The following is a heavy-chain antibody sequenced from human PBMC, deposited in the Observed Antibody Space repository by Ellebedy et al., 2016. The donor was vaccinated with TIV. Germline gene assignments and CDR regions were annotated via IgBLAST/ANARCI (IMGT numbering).Heavy chain of an antibody. CDR2: ISAYNAVS. Sequence: ASVKVSXXASGYSFTEYGVGWVRQAPGQGLEWMGWISAYNAVSNYTQKFRDRLTVTADTSTTTGSMELRSLRFDDTAVYYCARLRGDYGDYALDVWGQGTTVTVSS. J-gene: IGHJ6*02. V-gene: IGHV1-18*01. CDR3: ARLRGDYGDYALDV. CDR1: GYSFTEYG. D-gene: IGHD4-17*01.